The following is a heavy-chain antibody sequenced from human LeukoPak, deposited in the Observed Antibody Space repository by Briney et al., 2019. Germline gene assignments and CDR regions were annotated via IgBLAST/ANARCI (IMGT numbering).Heavy chain of an antibody. J-gene: IGHJ4*02. CDR3: ARSGGGMDDY. V-gene: IGHV3-74*01. CDR2: IHSDGRTT. Sequence: PGGSLRLSCAASGFTFSSKWMHWVRQAPGKGLVWVSRIHSDGRTTTYADSVKGRFTISRDNAKNTLYLQMNSLRVEDTAVYYCARSGGGMDDYWGQGTLVTVSS. CDR1: GFTFSSKW. D-gene: IGHD3-16*01.